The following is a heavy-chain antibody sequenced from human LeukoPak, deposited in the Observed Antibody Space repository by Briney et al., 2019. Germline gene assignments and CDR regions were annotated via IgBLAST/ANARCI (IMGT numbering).Heavy chain of an antibody. V-gene: IGHV3-30*04. D-gene: IGHD6-13*01. J-gene: IGHJ6*04. Sequence: PGGSLRLSCAASGFTFSSYAMHWVRQAPGKGLEWVAVISYDGSNKYYADSVKGRFTISRDNSKNTLYLQMNSLRAEDTAVYYCARENKGSSWYYYGMDVWGKGTTVIVSS. CDR3: ARENKGSSWYYYGMDV. CDR1: GFTFSSYA. CDR2: ISYDGSNK.